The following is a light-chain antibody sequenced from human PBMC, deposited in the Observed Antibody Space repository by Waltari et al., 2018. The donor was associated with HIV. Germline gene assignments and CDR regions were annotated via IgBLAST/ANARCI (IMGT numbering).Light chain of an antibody. V-gene: IGLV2-14*03. J-gene: IGLJ2*01. CDR3: SSYTSSSIYVL. Sequence: QSALTQPASVSGSPGQSITISCTGTSSDVGTYNYVSWYQQHPGKAPKLMLFEVTKRPPGVSDRSSGSKSGNTASLTISGLQAEDEADYYCSSYTSSSIYVLFGGGTKLTVL. CDR1: SSDVGTYNY. CDR2: EVT.